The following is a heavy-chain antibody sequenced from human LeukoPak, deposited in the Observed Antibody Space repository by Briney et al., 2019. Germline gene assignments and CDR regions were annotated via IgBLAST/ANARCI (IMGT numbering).Heavy chain of an antibody. V-gene: IGHV4-59*01. CDR1: GGSISYYY. D-gene: IGHD3-9*01. J-gene: IGHJ5*02. CDR2: IYYTGST. CDR3: ARGGTYNNILSFDP. Sequence: SETLSLTCTVSGGSISYYYWTWIRQSPGKGLEWIGQIYYTGSTYYNPSLKRRVTISVDTSRNQFSLNLTSVTAADTAVYYCARGGTYNNILSFDPWGQGTLVTVSS.